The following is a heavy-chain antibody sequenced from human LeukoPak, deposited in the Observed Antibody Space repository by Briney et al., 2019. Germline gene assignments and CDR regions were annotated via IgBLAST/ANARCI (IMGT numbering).Heavy chain of an antibody. CDR3: ARARDYDILTGYYNNHNFDY. CDR2: INPNSGGT. J-gene: IGHJ4*02. Sequence: ASVKVSCKASGYTFTGYYMHWVRQAPGQGLEWMGWINPNSGGTNYAQNFQGWVTMTRDTSISTAYMELSRLRSDDTAVYYCARARDYDILTGYYNNHNFDYWGQGTLVTVSS. V-gene: IGHV1-2*04. D-gene: IGHD3-9*01. CDR1: GYTFTGYY.